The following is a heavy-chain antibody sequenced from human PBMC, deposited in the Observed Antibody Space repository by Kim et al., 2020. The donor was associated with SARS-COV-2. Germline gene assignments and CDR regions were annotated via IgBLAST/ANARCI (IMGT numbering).Heavy chain of an antibody. Sequence: GGSPRLSCAASGFTFSSYAMSWVSQAPGKGLEWVSTITGSGGSTNYVDSVEGRLTISRDNSKNTLYLQMNSLRADDTAVYYCAKVVGIKPDDFWGHVTLV. CDR3: AKVVGIKPDDF. J-gene: IGHJ4*01. CDR2: ITGSGGST. CDR1: GFTFSSYA. D-gene: IGHD1-26*01. V-gene: IGHV3-23*01.